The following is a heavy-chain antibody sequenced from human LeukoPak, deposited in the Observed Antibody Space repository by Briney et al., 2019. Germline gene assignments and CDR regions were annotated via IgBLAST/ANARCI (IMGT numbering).Heavy chain of an antibody. CDR2: IRYDGSNK. V-gene: IGHV3-30*02. J-gene: IGHJ4*02. CDR3: AKEGALWFGEYRPPGNYFDC. D-gene: IGHD3-10*01. Sequence: QPGGSLRLSCAASGFTFSSYGMHWVRQAPGKGLEWVAFIRYDGSNKYYADSVKGRFTISRDNSKNTLYLQMNSLRAEDTAVYYCAKEGALWFGEYRPPGNYFDCWGQGTLVTVSS. CDR1: GFTFSSYG.